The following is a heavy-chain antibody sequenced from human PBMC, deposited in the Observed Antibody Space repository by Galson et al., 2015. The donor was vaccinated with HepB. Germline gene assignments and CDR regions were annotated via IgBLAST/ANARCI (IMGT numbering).Heavy chain of an antibody. J-gene: IGHJ2*01. CDR2: IYWDDDK. Sequence: PALVKPTQTLTLTCTVPGFSLSTSGVGVGWIRQPPGRALEWLALIYWDDDKRYSPSLKRRLTITKDTSKNQVVLTMINMDPVDTATYYCARRLLPSTTGGGYFDLWGRGTLVTVSS. V-gene: IGHV2-5*02. CDR1: GFSLSTSGVG. D-gene: IGHD1-1*01. CDR3: ARRLLPSTTGGGYFDL.